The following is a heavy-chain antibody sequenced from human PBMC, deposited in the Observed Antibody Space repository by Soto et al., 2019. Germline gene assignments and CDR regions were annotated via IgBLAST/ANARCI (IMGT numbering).Heavy chain of an antibody. D-gene: IGHD3-3*01. CDR1: GGSISSGGYY. CDR3: ATSMYYDFWSGYPSFYYYYGMDV. V-gene: IGHV4-31*03. CDR2: IYYSGST. Sequence: SETLSLTCTVSGGSISSGGYYWSWIRQHPGKGQEWIGYIYYSGSTYYNPSLKSRVTISVDTSKNQFSLKLSSVTAADKAVFYCATSMYYDFWSGYPSFYYYYGMDVGCQGTTVTVSS. J-gene: IGHJ6*02.